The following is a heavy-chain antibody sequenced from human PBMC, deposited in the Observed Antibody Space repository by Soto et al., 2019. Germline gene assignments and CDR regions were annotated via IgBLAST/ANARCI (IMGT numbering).Heavy chain of an antibody. V-gene: IGHV3-23*01. CDR2: ISGSGDT. J-gene: IGHJ1*01. CDR3: ATYGGDSGGFEYFKH. D-gene: IGHD2-21*02. CDR1: GLTFSNYG. Sequence: EVQLLESGGGLVQPGGSLRLSCAASGLTFSNYGMTWVRQAPGKGLEWVSAISGSGDTYNVDSLKGRFSISRDNSKSTLFLQMNSLRPEDTAVYYCATYGGDSGGFEYFKHWGQGTLVTVSS.